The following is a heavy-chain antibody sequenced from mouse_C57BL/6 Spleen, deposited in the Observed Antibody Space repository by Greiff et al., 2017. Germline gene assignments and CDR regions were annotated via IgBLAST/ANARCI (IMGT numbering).Heavy chain of an antibody. D-gene: IGHD1-1*01. CDR3: ARDYYGRGGYFDY. V-gene: IGHV1-20*01. Sequence: VQLQQSGPELVKPGDSVKISCKASGYSFTGYFMNWVMQSHGKSLEWIGRINPYNGDTFYNQKFKGKATLTVDKSSSTAHMELRSLTSEDSAVYYCARDYYGRGGYFDYWGQGTTLTVSS. CDR1: GYSFTGYF. CDR2: INPYNGDT. J-gene: IGHJ2*01.